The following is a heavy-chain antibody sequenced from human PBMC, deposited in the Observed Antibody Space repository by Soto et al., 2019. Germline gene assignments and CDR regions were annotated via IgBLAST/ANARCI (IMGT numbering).Heavy chain of an antibody. CDR3: ARGRLLRYFDWLLVRSGAYYYYGMDV. J-gene: IGHJ6*02. CDR2: INPNSGGT. D-gene: IGHD3-9*01. V-gene: IGHV1-2*04. CDR1: GYTFTGYY. Sequence: ASVKVSCKASGYTFTGYYMHWVRQAPGQGLEWMGWINPNSGGTNYAQKFQGWVTMTRDTSISTAYMELSRLRSDDTAVYYCARGRLLRYFDWLLVRSGAYYYYGMDVWGQGTTVTVSS.